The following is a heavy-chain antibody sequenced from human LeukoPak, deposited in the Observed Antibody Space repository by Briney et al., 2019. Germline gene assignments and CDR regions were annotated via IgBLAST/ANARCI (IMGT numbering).Heavy chain of an antibody. V-gene: IGHV3-74*01. CDR2: INTDASNT. D-gene: IGHD1-26*01. CDR3: ATDQSIAGPTTADY. CDR1: GYTFSRFW. Sequence: PRGSLRLSCAASGYTFSRFWMHWGRQAPGKGLVWVSRINTDASNTIYAQSVKGRFTISTDNAKNTLYLQMNSLRAEDTAVYYCATDQSIAGPTTADYWGQGTLVTVSS. J-gene: IGHJ4*02.